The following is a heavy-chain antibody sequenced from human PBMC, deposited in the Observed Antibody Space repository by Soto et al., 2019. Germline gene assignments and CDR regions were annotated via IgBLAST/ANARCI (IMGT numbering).Heavy chain of an antibody. Sequence: QVQLVQSGAEVKKPGSSVKVSCKASGDTFSNHTISWVRQAPGQGLEWMGRIIPMLGLANYAQKFQGRVTITADKSTSTAYMELSSLRSADTAVYYCARVAKMGTVTKGYYYYMDVWGKGTTVTVSS. D-gene: IGHD4-17*01. CDR2: IIPMLGLA. CDR1: GDTFSNHT. CDR3: ARVAKMGTVTKGYYYYMDV. V-gene: IGHV1-69*04. J-gene: IGHJ6*03.